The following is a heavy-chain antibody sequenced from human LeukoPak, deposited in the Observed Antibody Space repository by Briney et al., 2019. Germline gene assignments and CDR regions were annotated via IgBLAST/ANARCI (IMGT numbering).Heavy chain of an antibody. D-gene: IGHD6-13*01. Sequence: SETLSLTCAVSGGSINNYYWSWIRQPPGKELEWIGYIYYSGSTNYNPSLKSRVTISIDTSKNQFSLKLSSVTAAGTAVYYCARSLNSSPPFDYWGQGTLVTVSS. CDR3: ARSLNSSPPFDY. CDR1: GGSINNYY. V-gene: IGHV4-59*01. J-gene: IGHJ4*02. CDR2: IYYSGST.